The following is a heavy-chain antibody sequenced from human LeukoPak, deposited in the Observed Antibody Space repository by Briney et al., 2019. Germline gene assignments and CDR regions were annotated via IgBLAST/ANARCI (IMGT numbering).Heavy chain of an antibody. V-gene: IGHV1-69*05. CDR3: ARGNYYDSSGYFD. D-gene: IGHD3-22*01. Sequence: SVKVSCKASGGTFSSYAISWVRQAPGQGLEWMGRIIPMFGTANYAQKFQDRVTVTTDESTTAAYMEMSSLRSEDTAVYYRARGNYYDSSGYFDWGQGTLVTVSS. J-gene: IGHJ4*02. CDR2: IIPMFGTA. CDR1: GGTFSSYA.